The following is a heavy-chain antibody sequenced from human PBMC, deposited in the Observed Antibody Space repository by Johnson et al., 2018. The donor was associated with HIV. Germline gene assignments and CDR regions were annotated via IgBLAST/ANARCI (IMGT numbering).Heavy chain of an antibody. D-gene: IGHD5-12*01. CDR3: AKCRGLGARGAFDI. CDR2: IRYDGSNK. J-gene: IGHJ3*02. CDR1: GFTFDDYA. V-gene: IGHV3-30*02. Sequence: QVQLVESGGGLVQPGRSLRLSCAASGFTFDDYAMHWVRQAPGKGLEWVAFIRYDGSNKYYADSVKGRFTISRDNSKNTLYLQMSSLRAEDTTVYYCAKCRGLGARGAFDIWGQGTMVTVSS.